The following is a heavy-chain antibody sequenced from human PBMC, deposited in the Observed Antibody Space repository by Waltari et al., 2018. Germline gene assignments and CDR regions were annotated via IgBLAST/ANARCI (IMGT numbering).Heavy chain of an antibody. CDR3: ARIYCTGGTCARTFDY. CDR2: TYYRSKWYY. V-gene: IGHV6-1*01. Sequence: QVQLQQSGPGLVKPSQTLSLTCTISGDSVSSNNAAWSWIRQSPSRGLEWLGRTYYRSKWYYNYALSVQIRVTINPDTATNQFSLQLTSVTPEDTAVYYCARIYCTGGTCARTFDYWGQGTLVTVSS. D-gene: IGHD2-8*02. J-gene: IGHJ4*02. CDR1: GDSVSSNNAA.